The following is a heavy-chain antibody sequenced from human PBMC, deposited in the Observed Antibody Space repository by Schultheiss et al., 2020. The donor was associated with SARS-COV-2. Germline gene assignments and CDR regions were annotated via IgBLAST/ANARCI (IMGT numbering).Heavy chain of an antibody. J-gene: IGHJ4*02. CDR1: GGSISSYY. Sequence: SETLSLTCTVSGGSISSYYWSWIRQPPGKGLEWIGYIYYSGSTNYNPSLKSRVTISVDKSKNQFSLKLSSVTAADTAVYYCARARRLRVDYWGQGTLVTVSS. D-gene: IGHD4-17*01. CDR2: IYYSGST. CDR3: ARARRLRVDY. V-gene: IGHV4-59*01.